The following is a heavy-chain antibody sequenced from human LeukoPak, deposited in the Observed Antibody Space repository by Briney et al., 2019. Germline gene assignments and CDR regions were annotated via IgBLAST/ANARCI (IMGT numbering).Heavy chain of an antibody. D-gene: IGHD1-1*01. CDR2: ISYSGST. J-gene: IGHJ5*02. Sequence: SETLTLTCTVSGGSISSYYGSWIRQPPGKGLEWIGYISYSGSTNFNPSLKSRVTISVDTSKNQFSLKLSSVTAADTAVYYCAREGTAGTNLNWFDPWGQETLVAVSS. V-gene: IGHV4-59*01. CDR3: AREGTAGTNLNWFDP. CDR1: GGSISSYY.